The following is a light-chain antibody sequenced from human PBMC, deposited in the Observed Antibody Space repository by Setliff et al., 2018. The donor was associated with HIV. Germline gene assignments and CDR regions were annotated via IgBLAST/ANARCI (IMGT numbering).Light chain of an antibody. J-gene: IGLJ1*01. CDR1: SSDVGSYNR. CDR2: EVS. CDR3: SSYTTSITFV. Sequence: QSALTQPASVSGSPGQSITISCTGTSSDVGSYNRVSWYQQPPGAAPKLIMYEVSHRPSGVPDRFSGSKSDSTASLTISGLQPEDEADYYCSSYTTSITFVFGTGTRSPS. V-gene: IGLV2-18*02.